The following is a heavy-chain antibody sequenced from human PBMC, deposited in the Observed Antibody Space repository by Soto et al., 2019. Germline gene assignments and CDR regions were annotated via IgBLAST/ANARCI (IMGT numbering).Heavy chain of an antibody. CDR2: VYQTGTA. D-gene: IGHD2-15*01. Sequence: SETLSLPCRVSGYSINSGYYWSWIRRPPGKGLEWIGSVYQTGTAFYNPSLKSRVTISVDTSNNQFSLMLTSVTAADTAVYYGAREVLHYPAPSPPEGYWCQGXLFTGCS. J-gene: IGHJ4*02. V-gene: IGHV4-38-2*02. CDR3: AREVLHYPAPSPPEGY. CDR1: GYSINSGYY.